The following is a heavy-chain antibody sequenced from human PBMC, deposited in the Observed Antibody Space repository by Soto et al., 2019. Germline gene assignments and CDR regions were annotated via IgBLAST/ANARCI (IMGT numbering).Heavy chain of an antibody. Sequence: ASETLSLTCTVSGGSISRYYWTWIRQPPGKRLEWIGYIYYTGSTNYNPSLQSRVAMSIDTSNNQFSLTLRSVTAADTAIYYCATYNRPPYHFDYWGQGALVTVSS. CDR3: ATYNRPPYHFDY. CDR2: IYYTGST. J-gene: IGHJ4*02. CDR1: GGSISRYY. D-gene: IGHD1-20*01. V-gene: IGHV4-59*08.